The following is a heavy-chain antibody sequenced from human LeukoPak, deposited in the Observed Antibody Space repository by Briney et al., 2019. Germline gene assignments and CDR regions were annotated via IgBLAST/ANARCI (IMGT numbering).Heavy chain of an antibody. CDR2: INPNSGGT. Sequence: ASVTVSCKASGYTFTGYYMHWVRQAPGQGLEWMGWINPNSGGTNYAQKFQGRVTMTRDTSISTAYMELSRLRSDDTSVYYCARGQEQWLPPDLSYNWFDPWRGGTLVTVSS. V-gene: IGHV1-2*02. J-gene: IGHJ5*02. CDR1: GYTFTGYY. CDR3: ARGQEQWLPPDLSYNWFDP. D-gene: IGHD6-19*01.